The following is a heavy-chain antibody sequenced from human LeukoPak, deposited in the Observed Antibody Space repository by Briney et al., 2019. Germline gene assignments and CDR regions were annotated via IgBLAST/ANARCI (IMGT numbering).Heavy chain of an antibody. CDR1: GFIFSNYT. Sequence: PGGSLRLSCAASGFIFSNYTLAGVRQAPGKGLECVSGISSIGGSTHYADSVKGRFTISRDNSKNILYLQMNSLRAEDTALYYCAKDFVGTGNFRGGDYWGQGTLVTVSS. CDR3: AKDFVGTGNFRGGDY. CDR2: ISSIGGST. V-gene: IGHV3-23*01. J-gene: IGHJ4*02. D-gene: IGHD1-1*01.